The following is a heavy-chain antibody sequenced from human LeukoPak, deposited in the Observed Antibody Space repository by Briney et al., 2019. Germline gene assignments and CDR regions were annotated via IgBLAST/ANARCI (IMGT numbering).Heavy chain of an antibody. CDR1: GGSFSGYY. CDR2: INHGGST. CDR3: ARGGQLVDSFHAFDI. D-gene: IGHD6-6*01. J-gene: IGHJ3*02. Sequence: PSETLSLTCAVYGGSFSGYYWSWIRQPPGKGLEWIGEINHGGSTNYNASLKSRVTISVDTSKNQISLKLSSVTAADTAVYYCARGGQLVDSFHAFDIWGQGTMVTVSS. V-gene: IGHV4-34*01.